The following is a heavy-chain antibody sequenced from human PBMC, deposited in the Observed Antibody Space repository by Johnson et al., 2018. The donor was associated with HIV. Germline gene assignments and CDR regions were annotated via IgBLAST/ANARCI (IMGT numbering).Heavy chain of an antibody. V-gene: IGHV3-30*19. D-gene: IGHD4-23*01. J-gene: IGHJ3*02. CDR2: LSYDGSNK. CDR1: GFTFSSYG. Sequence: QVQLVESGGGVVQPGGSLRLSCAASGFTFSSYGMHWVRQAPGKGLEWVAVLSYDGSNKFYADSVKGRFTISRDNSKNTLYLQMNSLRTEDTAMYYCARERGYFGNPAFDIWGQGTMVTVSS. CDR3: ARERGYFGNPAFDI.